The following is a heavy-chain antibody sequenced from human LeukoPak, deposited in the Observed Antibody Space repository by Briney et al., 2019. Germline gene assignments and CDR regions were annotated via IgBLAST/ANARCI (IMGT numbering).Heavy chain of an antibody. V-gene: IGHV1-69*05. CDR3: ARGHIAAAGTFDY. J-gene: IGHJ4*02. CDR2: IIPIFGTA. D-gene: IGHD6-13*01. Sequence: SVKVSCKASGGTFSSYAISWVRQAPGQGLEWMGGIIPIFGTANYAQKFQGRVTITTDESTSTAYMELSSLRSEDTAVYYCARGHIAAAGTFDYWGQGTLVTVSS. CDR1: GGTFSSYA.